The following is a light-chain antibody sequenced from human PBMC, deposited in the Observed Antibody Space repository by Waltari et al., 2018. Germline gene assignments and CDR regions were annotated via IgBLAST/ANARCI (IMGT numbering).Light chain of an antibody. CDR2: AAS. CDR1: QAISNY. CDR3: QKYNSVPWT. Sequence: DIQMTQSPSSLSASVGDRVTITCRASQAISNYLAWYQQNPGRVPKLLIYAASTLQSGVPSRFSGSGSGTDFTLTISSLQPEDVATYYYQKYNSVPWTFGQGTKVEIK. V-gene: IGKV1-27*01. J-gene: IGKJ1*01.